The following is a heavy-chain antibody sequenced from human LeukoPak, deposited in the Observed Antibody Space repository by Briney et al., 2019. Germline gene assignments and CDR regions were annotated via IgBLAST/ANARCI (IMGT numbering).Heavy chain of an antibody. CDR1: GFTFRTYA. CDR3: GIRDTSDYYVF. D-gene: IGHD3-22*01. V-gene: IGHV3-23*01. Sequence: GGSLRLSCTGSGFTFRTYAFSWVRQSPGKGLEWVSATGSNGVTYYADSVKGRFTISRDNSKNALYLQMNGLRADDTAVYYCGIRDTSDYYVFWGQGTLVTVSS. CDR2: TGSNGVT. J-gene: IGHJ4*02.